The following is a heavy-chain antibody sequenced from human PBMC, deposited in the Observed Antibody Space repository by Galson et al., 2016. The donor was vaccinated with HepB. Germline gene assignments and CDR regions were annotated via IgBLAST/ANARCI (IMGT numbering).Heavy chain of an antibody. Sequence: PGLEWMGWMNSNSGNTVYAQKFQGRLTMTRNTSISTAYMDLSSLTSEDTAIYFCARGRGTFGYWGKGSRVTVSS. CDR3: ARGRGTFGY. J-gene: IGHJ4*02. CDR2: MNSNSGNT. D-gene: IGHD3-10*01. V-gene: IGHV1-8*01.